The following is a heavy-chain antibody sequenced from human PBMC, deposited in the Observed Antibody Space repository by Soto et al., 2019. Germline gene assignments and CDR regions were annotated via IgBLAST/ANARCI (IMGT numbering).Heavy chain of an antibody. CDR2: INPYNGNT. CDR1: DYTFTSYG. J-gene: IGHJ5*02. Sequence: ASVKVSCKTSDYTFTSYGISWVRQAPGQGLEWMGWINPYNGNTNYAQKFQGRVTMTTDTSTSTAYMELRSLRSDDTAVYYCARGIPGHCGGATCYSGWFDPWG. D-gene: IGHD2-15*01. CDR3: ARGIPGHCGGATCYSGWFDP. V-gene: IGHV1-18*01.